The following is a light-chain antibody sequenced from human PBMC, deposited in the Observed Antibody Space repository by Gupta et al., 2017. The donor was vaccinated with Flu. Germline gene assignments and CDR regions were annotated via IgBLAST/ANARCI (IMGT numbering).Light chain of an antibody. CDR2: RAS. CDR3: QQYNSDAWT. V-gene: IGKV1-5*03. J-gene: IGKJ1*01. Sequence: DIQMTQSPSTLSASVGDRVTITCRASQSLNNWLAWYQQKSGKAPKLLIYRASGLESGVPPRFGGSGSGTQYTLTINNLQPEDSATYYCQQYNSDAWTFGQGTKVE. CDR1: QSLNNW.